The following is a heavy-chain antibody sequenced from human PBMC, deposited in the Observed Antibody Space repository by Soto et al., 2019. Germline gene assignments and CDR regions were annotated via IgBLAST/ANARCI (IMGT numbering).Heavy chain of an antibody. D-gene: IGHD4-4*01. Sequence: GGSLRLSCAASGFTFSSYWMHWVRQAPGKGLVWVSRINSDGSSTSYADSVKGRFTISRDNAKNTLYLQMNSLRAEDTAVYYCTTDSYITVTPVRLDYWGHGTLVTVSS. CDR2: INSDGSST. CDR3: TTDSYITVTPVRLDY. CDR1: GFTFSSYW. J-gene: IGHJ4*01. V-gene: IGHV3-74*01.